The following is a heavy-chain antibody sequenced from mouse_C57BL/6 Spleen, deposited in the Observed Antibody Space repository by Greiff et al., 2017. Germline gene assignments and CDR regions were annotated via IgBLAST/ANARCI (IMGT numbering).Heavy chain of an antibody. J-gene: IGHJ4*01. CDR1: GYTFTEYT. CDR3: ARHEEGIYYGSYYAMDY. Sequence: QVQLQQSGAELVKPGASVKLSCKASGYTFTEYTIHWVKQRSGQGLEWIGWFYPGSGSIKYNEKFKDKATLTADKSSSTVYMELSRLTSEDSAVYFCARHEEGIYYGSYYAMDYWGQGTSVTVSS. CDR2: FYPGSGSI. D-gene: IGHD2-2*01. V-gene: IGHV1-62-2*01.